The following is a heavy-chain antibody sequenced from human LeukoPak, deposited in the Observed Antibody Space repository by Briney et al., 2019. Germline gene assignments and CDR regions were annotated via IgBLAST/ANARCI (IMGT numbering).Heavy chain of an antibody. CDR2: IRYDGSNK. V-gene: IGHV3-30*02. Sequence: GGSLRLSCAASGFTFSSYGMHWVRQAPGKGLEWVAFIRYDGSNKYYADSVKGRFTISRDNSKNTLYLQMNSLRAEDTAVYYCANPFPGIVSKWFDPWGQGTLVTVSS. CDR1: GFTFSSYG. D-gene: IGHD5/OR15-5a*01. J-gene: IGHJ5*02. CDR3: ANPFPGIVSKWFDP.